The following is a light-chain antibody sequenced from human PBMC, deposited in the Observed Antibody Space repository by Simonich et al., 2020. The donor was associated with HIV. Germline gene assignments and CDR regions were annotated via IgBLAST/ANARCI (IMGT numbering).Light chain of an antibody. J-gene: IGKJ3*01. CDR1: QSVSNN. CDR3: QQYNNWPRS. V-gene: IGKV3-15*01. CDR2: GAS. Sequence: EIVMTQSPAALSVSPGNRPTLSCRASQSVSNNLAWYQQKPGQAPRLLIYGASTRATGIPARFSGSGSGTEFTLTISSLQSEDFAVYYCQQYNNWPRSFGPGTKVDIK.